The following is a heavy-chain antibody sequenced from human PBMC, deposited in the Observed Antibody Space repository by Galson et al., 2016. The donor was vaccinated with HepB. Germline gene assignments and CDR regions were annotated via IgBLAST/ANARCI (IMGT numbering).Heavy chain of an antibody. CDR2: INQAGTAI. D-gene: IGHD1-26*01. J-gene: IGHJ4*02. V-gene: IGHV3-7*01. CDR3: VGWYSGTYSANY. CDR1: GFTFSGSW. Sequence: SLRLSCAASGFTFSGSWMSWVRQAPGNGLEWVAHINQAGTAIYYVDSVKGRFTISRDNAKNSLYLQMSSLRAEDTAVCFCVGWYSGTYSANYWGQGTLVTVSS.